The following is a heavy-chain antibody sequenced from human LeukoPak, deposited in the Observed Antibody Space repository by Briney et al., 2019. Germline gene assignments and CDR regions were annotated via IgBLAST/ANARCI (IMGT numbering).Heavy chain of an antibody. D-gene: IGHD6-19*01. CDR2: IYYSGSI. CDR1: GGSISSGGYY. Sequence: SETLSLTCTVSGGSISSGGYYWSWIRQHPGKGLEWIGYIYYSGSIYYNPSLKSRVTISVDTSKNQFSLKLSSVTAADTAVYYCARDLRSSGWYSWFDPWGQGTLVTVSS. V-gene: IGHV4-31*03. J-gene: IGHJ5*02. CDR3: ARDLRSSGWYSWFDP.